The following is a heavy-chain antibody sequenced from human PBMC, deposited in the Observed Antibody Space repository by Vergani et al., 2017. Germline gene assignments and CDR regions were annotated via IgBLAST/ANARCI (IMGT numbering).Heavy chain of an antibody. V-gene: IGHV4-34*01. CDR2: INHSGST. D-gene: IGHD1-26*01. CDR1: GGSFSGYY. J-gene: IGHJ4*02. Sequence: QVQLQQWGAGLLKPSETLSLTCAVYGGSFSGYYWSWIRQPPGKGLEWIGEINHSGSTTYNPSLKSRVTISVDTSKNQFSLKLSSVTAADTAVYYCARAKFRKVGAKTLDYWGQGTLVTVSS. CDR3: ARAKFRKVGAKTLDY.